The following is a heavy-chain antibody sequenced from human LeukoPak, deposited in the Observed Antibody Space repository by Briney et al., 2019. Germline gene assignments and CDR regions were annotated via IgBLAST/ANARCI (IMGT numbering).Heavy chain of an antibody. CDR1: GFTFDDYA. CDR3: AKGYYDSSGYLSY. D-gene: IGHD3-22*01. J-gene: IGHJ4*02. Sequence: GRSLRLSCAASGFTFDDYAMHWVRHAPGKGLEWVSGTSWNSGSIGYADSVKGPFTISRDNAKNSLYLQMNSLRAEDTALYYCAKGYYDSSGYLSYWGQGTLVTVSS. CDR2: TSWNSGSI. V-gene: IGHV3-9*01.